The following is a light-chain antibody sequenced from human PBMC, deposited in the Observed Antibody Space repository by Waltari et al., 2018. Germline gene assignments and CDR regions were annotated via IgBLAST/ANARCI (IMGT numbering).Light chain of an antibody. V-gene: IGKV3-20*01. CDR3: QQYGSSPRT. CDR1: QSVSSSY. J-gene: IGKJ1*01. Sequence: DIVFTQSPGTLSLSPGERATLSCRASQSVSSSYLAGYQQKPGQAPRLLIYGASSRATGIPDRFSGSGSGTDFTLTISRLEPEDFAVYYCQQYGSSPRTFGQGTKVEIK. CDR2: GAS.